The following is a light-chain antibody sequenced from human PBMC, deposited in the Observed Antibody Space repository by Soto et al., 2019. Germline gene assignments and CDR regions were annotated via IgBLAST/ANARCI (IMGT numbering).Light chain of an antibody. V-gene: IGKV3-15*01. CDR1: QSVSSS. CDR2: GAS. CDR3: QQYGSSPLT. Sequence: EIILTQSPATLSVSPGETATLSCRASQSVSSSLAWYQQTPGRAPRLLIYGASNRATDIPTRFSGSGSGTEFTLTISSLQSEDFAVYYCQQYGSSPLTFGGGTKVDIK. J-gene: IGKJ4*01.